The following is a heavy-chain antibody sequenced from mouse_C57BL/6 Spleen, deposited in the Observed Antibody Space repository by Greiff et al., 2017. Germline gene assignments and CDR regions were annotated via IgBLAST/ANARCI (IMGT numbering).Heavy chain of an antibody. CDR2: IDPNSGGT. Sequence: QVQLHQPGAELVKPGASVKLSCKASGYTFTSYWMHWVKQRPGRGLEWIGRIDPNSGGTKYNEKFKSKATLTVDKSSSTAYMELNSLTSEDSAVYYCARSGGNWDYYFDYWGQGTTLTVSS. CDR3: ARSGGNWDYYFDY. D-gene: IGHD4-1*01. V-gene: IGHV1-62-3*01. CDR1: GYTFTSYW. J-gene: IGHJ2*01.